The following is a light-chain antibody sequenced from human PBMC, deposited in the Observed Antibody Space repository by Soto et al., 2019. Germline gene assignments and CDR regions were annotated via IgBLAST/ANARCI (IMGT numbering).Light chain of an antibody. CDR3: SSYTSSATLI. V-gene: IGLV2-14*01. CDR2: EVS. CDR1: SSDVGGYKY. Sequence: QSALTQPASVSGSPGQSITISCTGTSSDVGGYKYVSWYQLHPGKAPKLIIHEVSSRPSGVSSRFSGSKSGNTASLTISGLQAEDEADYYCSSYTSSATLIFGVGTKGPS. J-gene: IGLJ2*01.